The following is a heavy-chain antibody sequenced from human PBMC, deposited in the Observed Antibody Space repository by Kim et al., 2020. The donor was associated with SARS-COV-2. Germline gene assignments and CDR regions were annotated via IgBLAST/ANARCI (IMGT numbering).Heavy chain of an antibody. J-gene: IGHJ5*02. CDR3: ARSHGVWFDP. CDR2: T. D-gene: IGHD4-17*01. Sequence: TYYNPPLQVGVTISVDTAKNQFSLKLSSVTAADTAVYYCARSHGVWFDPWGQGTLVTVSS. V-gene: IGHV4-30-2*04.